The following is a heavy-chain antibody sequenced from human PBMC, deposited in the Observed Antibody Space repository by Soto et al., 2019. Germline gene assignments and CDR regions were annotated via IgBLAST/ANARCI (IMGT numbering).Heavy chain of an antibody. V-gene: IGHV5-51*01. Sequence: GESLKISCKGSGYSFTSYWIGWVRQMPGKGLEWMGIIYPGDSDTRYSPSFQGQVTISADKSISTAYLQWSSLKASDTAMYYCARHSYSSGGDYYYYGMDVWGQGTRVTVSS. J-gene: IGHJ6*02. D-gene: IGHD6-19*01. CDR2: IYPGDSDT. CDR3: ARHSYSSGGDYYYYGMDV. CDR1: GYSFTSYW.